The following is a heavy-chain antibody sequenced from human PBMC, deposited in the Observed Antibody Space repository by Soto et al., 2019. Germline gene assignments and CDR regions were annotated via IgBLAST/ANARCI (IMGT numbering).Heavy chain of an antibody. J-gene: IGHJ6*03. Sequence: SETLSLTCTVSGGSISSYYWSWIRQPPGKGLEWIGYIYYSGSTNYNPSLKSRVTISVDTSKNQFSLKLSSVTAADTAVYYCARPRRVDYYYYYMDVWGKGTTVTVSS. D-gene: IGHD2-15*01. V-gene: IGHV4-59*08. CDR1: GGSISSYY. CDR2: IYYSGST. CDR3: ARPRRVDYYYYYMDV.